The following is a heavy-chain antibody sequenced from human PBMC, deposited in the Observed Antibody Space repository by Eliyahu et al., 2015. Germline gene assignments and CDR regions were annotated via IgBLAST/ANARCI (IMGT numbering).Heavy chain of an antibody. CDR3: TRVPSATTTVGHDWFDP. CDR2: IKSKAYGGTT. Sequence: EVQLVESGGGLVQPGRSLRLSXSGSGFSFGVFXLPWFRQAPGKGLEWVGFIKSKAYGGTTEYAASVKGRFTISRDDSISIAYLQMNSLKTEDTAVYYCTRVPSATTTVGHDWFDPWGQGTRVTVSS. V-gene: IGHV3-49*03. CDR1: GFSFGVFX. D-gene: IGHD1-26*01. J-gene: IGHJ5*02.